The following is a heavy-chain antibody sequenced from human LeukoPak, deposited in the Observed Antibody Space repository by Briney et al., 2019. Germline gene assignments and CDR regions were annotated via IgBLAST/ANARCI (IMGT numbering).Heavy chain of an antibody. CDR1: GYTFFSYG. CDR2: ISANNGDT. J-gene: IGHJ4*02. CDR3: ARDELNSGTTDF. V-gene: IGHV1-18*01. Sequence: ASVKVSCKTSGYTFFSYGITWVRQAPGQGLEWMGWISANNGDTKYAPKFQGRVTMTTESNTRTAYLDVRSLRSDDTAVYYCARDELNSGTTDFWGQGTLIPVAS. D-gene: IGHD1-1*01.